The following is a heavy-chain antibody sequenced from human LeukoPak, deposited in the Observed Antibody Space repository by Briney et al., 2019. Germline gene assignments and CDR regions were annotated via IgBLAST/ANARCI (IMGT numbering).Heavy chain of an antibody. V-gene: IGHV3-9*01. J-gene: IGHJ4*02. D-gene: IGHD3-9*01. CDR1: GFTFDDYA. CDR2: ISWNSGSI. Sequence: GGSLRLSCAASGFTFDDYAMHWVRQAPGKGLEWASGISWNSGSIGYADSVKGRFTISRDNAKNSLYLQMNSLRAEDTALYYCAKVSDDILTGYYTSWGQGTLVTVSS. CDR3: AKVSDDILTGYYTS.